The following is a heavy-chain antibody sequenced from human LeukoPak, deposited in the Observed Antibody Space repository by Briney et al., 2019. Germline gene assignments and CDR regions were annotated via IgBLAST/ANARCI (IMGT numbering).Heavy chain of an antibody. CDR2: IYYSGST. J-gene: IGHJ5*02. CDR3: ARARSPLSENWFDP. CDR1: GGSISSYY. Sequence: SETLSLTCTVSGGSISSYYWSWIRQPPGKGLEWIGYIYYSGSTNYNPSLKSRVTISVDTSKNQFSLKLSSVTAADTAVYYCARARSPLSENWFDPWRQGTLVTVSS. D-gene: IGHD1-14*01. V-gene: IGHV4-59*01.